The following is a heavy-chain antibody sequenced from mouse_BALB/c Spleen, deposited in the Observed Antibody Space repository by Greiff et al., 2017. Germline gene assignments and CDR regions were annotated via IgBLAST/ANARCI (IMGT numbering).Heavy chain of an antibody. V-gene: IGHV1S40*01. CDR2: IFPASGST. J-gene: IGHJ3*01. CDR3: VHQGFAY. Sequence: QVQLQQSGPELVRPGASVKLSCKASGYIFITYWMNWVKQRPGQGLEWIGQIFPASGSTNYNEMFEGKATLTVDTSSSTAYMQLSSLTSEDSAVYYCVHQGFAYWGQGTLVTVSA. CDR1: GYIFITYW.